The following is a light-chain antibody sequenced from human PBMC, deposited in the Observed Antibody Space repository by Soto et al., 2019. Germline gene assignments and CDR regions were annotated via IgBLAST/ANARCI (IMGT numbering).Light chain of an antibody. J-gene: IGLJ1*01. CDR2: DNN. Sequence: QSALTQPPSVSAAPGQKVTISCSGSGSNIGNNYVSWYQQLPGTAPKLLIYDNNKRPSGIPDRFSGSKSGTSATLGITGLQTGDEADYYCGTWDSSLSAVVFGTGTKVTVL. CDR1: GSNIGNNY. V-gene: IGLV1-51*01. CDR3: GTWDSSLSAVV.